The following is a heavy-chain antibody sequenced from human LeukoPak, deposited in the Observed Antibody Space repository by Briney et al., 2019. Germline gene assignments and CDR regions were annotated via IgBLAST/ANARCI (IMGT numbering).Heavy chain of an antibody. Sequence: GGSLRFSCAVSGFTFTSYWMNWVRQAPGKGLEWVANIKQDGSEKNYVDSVKGRFTIFRDNAKSSLFLQMNDLRAEDTAVYYCAKGGRGNGEVYWGQGTLITVSS. V-gene: IGHV3-7*01. CDR3: AKGGRGNGEVY. CDR2: IKQDGSEK. J-gene: IGHJ4*02. D-gene: IGHD2-8*01. CDR1: GFTFTSYW.